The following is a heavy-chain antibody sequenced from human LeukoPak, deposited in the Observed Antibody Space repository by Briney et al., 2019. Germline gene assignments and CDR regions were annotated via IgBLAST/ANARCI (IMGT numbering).Heavy chain of an antibody. CDR2: FDPEDGET. J-gene: IGHJ1*01. V-gene: IGHV1-24*01. CDR3: ATEPPYYYGSSGYGQH. CDR1: GYTYTNYG. Sequence: ASVKVSCKASGYTYTNYGISWVRQAPGKGLEWMGGFDPEDGETIYAQKFQGRVTMTEDTSTDTAYMELSSLRSEDTAVYYCATEPPYYYGSSGYGQHWGQGTLVTVSS. D-gene: IGHD3-22*01.